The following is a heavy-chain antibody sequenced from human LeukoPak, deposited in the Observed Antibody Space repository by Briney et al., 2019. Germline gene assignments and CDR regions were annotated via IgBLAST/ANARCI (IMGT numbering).Heavy chain of an antibody. V-gene: IGHV3-7*02. CDR1: GFTFSGYW. CDR2: IKGDGSEK. Sequence: PGGSLRLSCAASGFTFSGYWMSWVRQAPGKGLEWVTNIKGDGSEKNYVDSAKGRFSISRDNAKNSLFLQMNSLRDEDTAVYYCARGGYGANDDAFDIWGQGTMVTVSS. D-gene: IGHD4-23*01. J-gene: IGHJ3*02. CDR3: ARGGYGANDDAFDI.